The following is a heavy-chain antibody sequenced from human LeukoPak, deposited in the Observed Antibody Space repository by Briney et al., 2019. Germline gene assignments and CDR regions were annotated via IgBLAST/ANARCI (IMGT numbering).Heavy chain of an antibody. CDR2: ISGSGVT. D-gene: IGHD7-27*01. J-gene: IGHJ4*02. CDR3: AKDLNWGGR. CDR1: GFTFSTSA. V-gene: IGHV3-23*01. Sequence: GGSLRLSCAASGFTFSTSAMTWVRQAPGKGLEWVSGISGSGVTDYADSVKGRFTISGDNSKNTLYLQMNSLRAEDTAVYYCAKDLNWGGRWGQGTLVTVSS.